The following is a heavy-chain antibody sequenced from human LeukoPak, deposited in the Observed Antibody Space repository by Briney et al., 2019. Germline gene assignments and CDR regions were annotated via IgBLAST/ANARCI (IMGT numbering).Heavy chain of an antibody. Sequence: PGGSLRLSCAASGFTFSSYAMSWVCQGLGKGLEGVSAISGSGDSTYSTDSVKGRFTISRDNSKNTLYLQMNSLRAEDTAVYYCAKKVPANWGSYFDYWGQGTLVTVSS. J-gene: IGHJ4*02. CDR1: GFTFSSYA. D-gene: IGHD7-27*01. V-gene: IGHV3-23*01. CDR3: AKKVPANWGSYFDY. CDR2: ISGSGDST.